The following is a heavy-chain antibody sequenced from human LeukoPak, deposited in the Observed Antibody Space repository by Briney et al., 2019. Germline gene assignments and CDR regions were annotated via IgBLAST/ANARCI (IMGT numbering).Heavy chain of an antibody. Sequence: KPSETLSLTCSVSGDSISSFCWSWIRQPPGKGLEWIGYIYYSGSTNYNPSLKSRVTISLDTSKNQFSLKLSSVTAADTAVYYCARTPYSSGWYEGSPPSYHLDYWGQGTLVTVSS. CDR3: ARTPYSSGWYEGSPPSYHLDY. J-gene: IGHJ4*02. V-gene: IGHV4-59*08. CDR2: IYYSGST. D-gene: IGHD6-19*01. CDR1: GDSISSFC.